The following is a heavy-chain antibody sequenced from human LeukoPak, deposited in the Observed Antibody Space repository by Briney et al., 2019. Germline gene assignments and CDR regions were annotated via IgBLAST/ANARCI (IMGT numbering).Heavy chain of an antibody. CDR2: INPNSGGT. Sequence: ASVKVSCKASGYTFTGYYMHWVRQAPGQGLEWRGWINPNSGGTNYAQKFQGRVTMTRDTSISTAYMELSRLRSDDTAVYYCARVGMGYGSGSYWFDPWGQGTLVTVSS. V-gene: IGHV1-2*02. D-gene: IGHD3-10*01. CDR3: ARVGMGYGSGSYWFDP. CDR1: GYTFTGYY. J-gene: IGHJ5*02.